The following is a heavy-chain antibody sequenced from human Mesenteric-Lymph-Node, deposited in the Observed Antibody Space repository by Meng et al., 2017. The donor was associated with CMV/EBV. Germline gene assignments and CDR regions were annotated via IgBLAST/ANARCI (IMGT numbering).Heavy chain of an antibody. CDR2: IKQDGSER. V-gene: IGHV3-7*01. D-gene: IGHD4-11*01. CDR1: GFTFSSYW. Sequence: GGSLRLSCAASGFTFSSYWMSWVRQAPGKGLEWVANIKQDGSERYYVVSVKGRFTISRDNAKNSQYLQMNSLRAEDTAVYYCARNDYPFDYWGQGTLVTVSS. CDR3: ARNDYPFDY. J-gene: IGHJ4*02.